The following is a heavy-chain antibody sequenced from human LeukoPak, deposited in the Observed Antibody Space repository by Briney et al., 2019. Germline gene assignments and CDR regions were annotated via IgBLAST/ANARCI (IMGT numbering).Heavy chain of an antibody. J-gene: IGHJ6*02. Sequence: ASVKVSCKASGYTFTSYAMHWVRQAPGQRLEWMGWINAGNGNTKYSQKVQGRVTITRDTTASTAYMELSSLRSEDTAVYYCARTNVTIFGVVDPRYGMDVWGQGTTVTVSS. D-gene: IGHD3-3*01. CDR1: GYTFTSYA. V-gene: IGHV1-3*01. CDR3: ARTNVTIFGVVDPRYGMDV. CDR2: INAGNGNT.